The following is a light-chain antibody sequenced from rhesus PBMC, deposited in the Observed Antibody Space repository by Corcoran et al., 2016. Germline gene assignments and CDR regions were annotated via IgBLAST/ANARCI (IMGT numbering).Light chain of an antibody. J-gene: IGKJ2*01. CDR3: QQYDDLPYS. CDR1: QGIRSW. V-gene: IGKV1-19*01. Sequence: DIQMTQSPSSLSESVGDKVTITCPASQGIRSWLAWYQQKPGKAPKPRIYYASSLKSGVQSRCSGSGSGTYYTLTISSLQPEDFATYYCQQYDDLPYSFGQGTKVEIK. CDR2: YAS.